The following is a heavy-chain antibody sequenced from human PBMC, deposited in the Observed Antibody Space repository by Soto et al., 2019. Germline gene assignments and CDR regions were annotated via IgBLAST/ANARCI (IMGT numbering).Heavy chain of an antibody. Sequence: QVQLVESGGGVGQPGRSLRLSCAASGFTFSSYGMHWVRQAPGKGLEWVAVIWYDGSNKYYADSVKGRFTISRDNSKNTLYLQMNSLRAEDTAVYYCARRRGMVRGGRYYYYYGMDVWGQGTTVTVSS. CDR3: ARRRGMVRGGRYYYYYGMDV. V-gene: IGHV3-33*01. CDR1: GFTFSSYG. CDR2: IWYDGSNK. J-gene: IGHJ6*02. D-gene: IGHD3-10*01.